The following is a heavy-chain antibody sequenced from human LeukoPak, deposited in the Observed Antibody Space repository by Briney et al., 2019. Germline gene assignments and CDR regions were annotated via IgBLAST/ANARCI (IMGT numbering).Heavy chain of an antibody. CDR3: ARRVYDSSGWAYYYGMDV. D-gene: IGHD3-22*01. V-gene: IGHV1-69*04. CDR2: IIPILGIA. Sequence: SVKVSCKASGGTFSSYAISWVRQAPGQGLEWMGRIIPILGIANYAQKFQGRVTITADKSTSTAYMKLSSLRSEDTAVYYCARRVYDSSGWAYYYGMDVWGQGTTVTVSS. J-gene: IGHJ6*02. CDR1: GGTFSSYA.